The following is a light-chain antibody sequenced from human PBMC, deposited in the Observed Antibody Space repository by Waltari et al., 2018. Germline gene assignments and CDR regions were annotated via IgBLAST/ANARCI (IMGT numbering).Light chain of an antibody. V-gene: IGKV3-20*01. J-gene: IGKJ2*01. CDR2: GAF. CDR1: QSVSSTY. Sequence: EIVLTQSPGTLSLSPGERATLSCRASQSVSSTYLAWYQQKPGQAPRLLIYGAFNRATGIPDRFSGSGSGTDFTLTISRLEPEDFAVYYCQHYGGSTYTFGQGTKLEIK. CDR3: QHYGGSTYT.